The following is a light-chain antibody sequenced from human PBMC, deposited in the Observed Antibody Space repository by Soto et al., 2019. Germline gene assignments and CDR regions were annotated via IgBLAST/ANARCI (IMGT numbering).Light chain of an antibody. V-gene: IGLV2-8*01. CDR2: EAS. J-gene: IGLJ1*01. CDR1: SSDVGGYNY. CDR3: SSYAGSNNGRV. Sequence: QSVLTQPPSASGSPGQSVTISCTGTSSDVGGYNYVSWYQQHPGKAPKLMIYEASKRPSGVPDRFSGSKSGNTASLTVSGLQAEDEADYYCSSYAGSNNGRVFGTGTKVTVL.